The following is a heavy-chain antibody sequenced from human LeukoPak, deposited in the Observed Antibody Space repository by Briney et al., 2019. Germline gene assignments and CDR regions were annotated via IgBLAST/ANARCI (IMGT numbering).Heavy chain of an antibody. D-gene: IGHD4-11*01. V-gene: IGHV4-59*01. J-gene: IGHJ3*02. CDR2: IYYSGRT. CDR1: GGSISSYY. Sequence: SETLSLTCTVSGGSISSYYWSWIRQPPGKGVEWIGYIYYSGRTNYNPSLKSRVTISVDTSKNQFSLKLSSVTAADTAVYYCARVRLSTGGFQLLRAALENAFDIWGQGTMVTVSS. CDR3: ARVRLSTGGFQLLRAALENAFDI.